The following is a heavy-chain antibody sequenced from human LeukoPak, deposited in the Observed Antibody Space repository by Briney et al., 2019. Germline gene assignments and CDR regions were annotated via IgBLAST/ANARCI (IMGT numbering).Heavy chain of an antibody. Sequence: PGGSLRLSCAASGFTVSSYYMTWVRQAPGKGLEWVSVIYSGDITYYADSVKGRFTISRDNSKNTLYLQMNSLRAEDTAVYYCAKYTRGMDVWGQGTTVTVSS. CDR2: IYSGDIT. CDR3: AKYTRGMDV. V-gene: IGHV3-53*01. D-gene: IGHD2-2*01. CDR1: GFTVSSYY. J-gene: IGHJ6*02.